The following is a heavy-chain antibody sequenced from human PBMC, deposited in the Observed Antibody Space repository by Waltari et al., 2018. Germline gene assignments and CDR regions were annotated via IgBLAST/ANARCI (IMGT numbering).Heavy chain of an antibody. CDR1: GFTFSSYS. D-gene: IGHD2-15*01. J-gene: IGHJ4*02. V-gene: IGHV3-48*01. Sequence: EVQLVESGGGLVQPGGSLRLSCAASGFTFSSYSMNWVRQAPGKGLEWVSYISSSSSTIYYADSVKGRFTISRDNAKNSLYLQRNSLRAEDTAVYYCARDDCSGGSCYIRPAFDYWGQGTLVTVSS. CDR2: ISSSSSTI. CDR3: ARDDCSGGSCYIRPAFDY.